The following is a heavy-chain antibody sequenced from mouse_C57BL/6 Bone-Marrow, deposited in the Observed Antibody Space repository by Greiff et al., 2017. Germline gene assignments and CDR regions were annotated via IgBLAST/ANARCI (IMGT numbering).Heavy chain of an antibody. CDR3: AIRVITTVVALHYYAMDY. CDR2: IHPSDSDT. D-gene: IGHD1-1*01. Sequence: VQLQQPGAELVKPGASVKVSCKASGYTFTSYWMHWVKQRPGQGLEWIGRIHPSDSDTNYNQKFKGKATLTVDKSSSTAYMQLSSLTSEDSAVYYCAIRVITTVVALHYYAMDYWGQGTSVTVSS. J-gene: IGHJ4*01. V-gene: IGHV1-74*01. CDR1: GYTFTSYW.